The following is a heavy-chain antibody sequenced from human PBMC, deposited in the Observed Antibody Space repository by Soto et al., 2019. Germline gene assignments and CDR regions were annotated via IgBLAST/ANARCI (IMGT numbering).Heavy chain of an antibody. CDR3: AKEVHCGGGSCSWSEGFDY. D-gene: IGHD2-15*01. CDR2: ISYEGSHT. V-gene: IGHV3-30*18. Sequence: QVQLVESGGGVVQPGRSLRLSCAASGFIFSSYGIHWVRQAPGKGLEWVAVISYEGSHTYYADSVKGRFTITRDNSKNTLYLQMNCLRPEDTAVYYCAKEVHCGGGSCSWSEGFDYWGQGTLLTVSS. CDR1: GFIFSSYG. J-gene: IGHJ4*02.